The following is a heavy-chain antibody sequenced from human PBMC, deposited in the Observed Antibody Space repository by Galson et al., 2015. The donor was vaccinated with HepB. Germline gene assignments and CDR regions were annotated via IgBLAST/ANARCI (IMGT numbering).Heavy chain of an antibody. V-gene: IGHV3-30*18. CDR1: GFTFSSYG. CDR3: AESMVGATTDYYYGMDV. J-gene: IGHJ6*02. Sequence: SLRLSCAASGFTFSSYGMHWVRQAPGKGLEWVAVISYDGSNKYYADSVKGRFTISRDNSKNTLYLQMNSLRAEDTAVYYCAESMVGATTDYYYGMDVWGQGTTVTVSS. D-gene: IGHD1-26*01. CDR2: ISYDGSNK.